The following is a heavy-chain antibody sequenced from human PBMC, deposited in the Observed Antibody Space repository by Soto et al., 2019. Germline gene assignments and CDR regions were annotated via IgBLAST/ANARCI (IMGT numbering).Heavy chain of an antibody. D-gene: IGHD2-2*01. CDR3: ARGYCSSTSCFDP. V-gene: IGHV4-59*12. CDR2: IYYSGST. J-gene: IGHJ5*02. Sequence: SETLSLTCTVSGASISGCYWNWIRQPPGKGLEWIGYIYYSGSTNYNPSLKSRVTISVDTSKNQFSLKLSSVTAADMAVYYCARGYCSSTSCFDPWGQGTLVTVS. CDR1: GASISGCY.